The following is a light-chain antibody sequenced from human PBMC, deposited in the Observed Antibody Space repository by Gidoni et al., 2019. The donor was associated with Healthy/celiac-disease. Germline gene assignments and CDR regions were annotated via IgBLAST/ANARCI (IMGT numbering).Light chain of an antibody. CDR2: GSS. CDR1: QSVSSN. Sequence: EVVMTQSPATLSVSPGERATLPCRASQSVSSNLAWYQQKPGQAPRLLIYGSSTRATCIPARFSGSGSGTEFTLTISSLQSEDFAVYYCQQYNNWPPITFGQGTRLEIK. V-gene: IGKV3-15*01. CDR3: QQYNNWPPIT. J-gene: IGKJ5*01.